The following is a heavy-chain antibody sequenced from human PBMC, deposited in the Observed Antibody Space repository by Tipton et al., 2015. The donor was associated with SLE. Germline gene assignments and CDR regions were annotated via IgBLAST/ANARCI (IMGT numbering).Heavy chain of an antibody. J-gene: IGHJ4*02. Sequence: LRLSCSVSGHSISSGFYWGWIRQSPGKGLEWIGNFYHRGTTYYNPSLKSRVTISADTSKNHLSLKLTSVTAADTAVYFCARPSSVRTLLWPTFAYWGQGTLVTVSS. CDR3: ARPSSVRTLLWPTFAY. CDR1: GHSISSGFY. V-gene: IGHV4-38-2*01. D-gene: IGHD2/OR15-2a*01. CDR2: FYHRGTT.